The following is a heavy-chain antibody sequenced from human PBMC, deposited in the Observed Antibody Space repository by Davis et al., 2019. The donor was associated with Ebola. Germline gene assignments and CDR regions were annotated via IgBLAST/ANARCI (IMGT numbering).Heavy chain of an antibody. V-gene: IGHV4-31*03. Sequence: MPSETLSLTCTVSGGSISSGGYYWSWIRQHPGKGLEWIGYIYYSGSTYYNPSLKSRVTISVDTSKNQFSLKLSSVTAADTAVYYCARDFGYSSGWYGWFDPRGQGTLVTVSS. D-gene: IGHD6-19*01. CDR2: IYYSGST. CDR3: ARDFGYSSGWYGWFDP. J-gene: IGHJ5*02. CDR1: GGSISSGGYY.